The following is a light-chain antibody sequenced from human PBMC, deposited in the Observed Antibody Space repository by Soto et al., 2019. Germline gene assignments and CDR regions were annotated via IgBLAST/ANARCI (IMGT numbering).Light chain of an antibody. CDR3: QTWGTGIHV. CDR1: SEHSRNA. CDR2: VDSDGSQ. Sequence: QLVLTQSPSASASLGASVRLTCTLSSEHSRNAIAWHQQQPEKGPRYLMKVDSDGSQSKGDGIPDRFSGSSSGVERYLTISSLHSEDEADYYCQTWGTGIHVFGGGTKLTVL. J-gene: IGLJ2*01. V-gene: IGLV4-69*01.